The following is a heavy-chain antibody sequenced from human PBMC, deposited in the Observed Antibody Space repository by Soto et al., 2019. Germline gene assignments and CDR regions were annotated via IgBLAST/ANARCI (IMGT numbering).Heavy chain of an antibody. D-gene: IGHD3-16*02. CDR2: LSSGSRYV. CDR1: GLTFTNYI. Sequence: PGGSLRLSCTASGLTFTNYIMTWVRQAPGKGLEWVSSLSSGSRYVYYVDSVKGRFTISRDDAKNSVYLQMNSLRAEDAAVYYCVRGGSSRSYWGQGSRVTVSS. CDR3: VRGGSSRSY. J-gene: IGHJ4*02. V-gene: IGHV3-21*01.